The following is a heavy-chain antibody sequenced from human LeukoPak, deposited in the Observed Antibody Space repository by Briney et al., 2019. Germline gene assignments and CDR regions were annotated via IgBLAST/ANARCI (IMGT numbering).Heavy chain of an antibody. CDR2: INPNSGGT. Sequence: GASVKVSCKASGYTFTGYYMHWVRQAPGQGLEWMGWINPNSGGTNYAQKFQGRVTMTRDTSISTAYMELSRLRSDDTAVYYCAREVLLGYCSGGSCYSRWFDPWGQGTLVTVSS. D-gene: IGHD2-15*01. V-gene: IGHV1-2*02. J-gene: IGHJ5*02. CDR3: AREVLLGYCSGGSCYSRWFDP. CDR1: GYTFTGYY.